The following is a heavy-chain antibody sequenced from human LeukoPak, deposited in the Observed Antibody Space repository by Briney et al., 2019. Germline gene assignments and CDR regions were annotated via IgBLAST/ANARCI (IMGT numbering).Heavy chain of an antibody. D-gene: IGHD5-24*01. J-gene: IGHJ4*02. CDR2: IWYDGTNK. CDR3: ARGRDGYNWIDY. CDR1: GFTFSSCG. V-gene: IGHV3-33*01. Sequence: GGSLRLSCAASGFTFSSCGMHWVRQAPGKGLEWVAVIWYDGTNKYYADSVKGRFTISRDNSKNTLYLQMNSLRAEDTAVYYCARGRDGYNWIDYWGQGTLVTVSS.